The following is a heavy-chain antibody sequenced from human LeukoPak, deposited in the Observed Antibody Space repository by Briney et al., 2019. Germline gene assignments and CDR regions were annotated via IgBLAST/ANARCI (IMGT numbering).Heavy chain of an antibody. CDR2: IYYSGST. V-gene: IGHV4-59*01. Sequence: SETLSLTCTVSGGSISSYYWSWIRQPPGKGLEWIGYIYYSGSTNYNPSLKSRVTMSVDTSKNQFSLRLKSVTAADTAVYYCAGGRGWHPYYFDYWGQGTLVAVSS. J-gene: IGHJ4*02. CDR3: AGGRGWHPYYFDY. D-gene: IGHD2-15*01. CDR1: GGSISSYY.